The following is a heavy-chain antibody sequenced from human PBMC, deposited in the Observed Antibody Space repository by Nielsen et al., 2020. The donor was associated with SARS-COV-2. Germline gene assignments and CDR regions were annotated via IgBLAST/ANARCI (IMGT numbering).Heavy chain of an antibody. D-gene: IGHD3-10*01. CDR3: ARHGLLWFGEPHYYMDV. J-gene: IGHJ6*03. CDR2: IHHTGGT. CDR1: GGSLSGSY. Sequence: SETLSLTCAVYGGSLSGSYWSWIRQSPGKGLEWIGEIHHTGGTNFNPSLKSRVTISVDTSKNQFSLKLSSVTAADTAVYYCARHGLLWFGEPHYYMDVWGKGTTVTVSS. V-gene: IGHV4-34*01.